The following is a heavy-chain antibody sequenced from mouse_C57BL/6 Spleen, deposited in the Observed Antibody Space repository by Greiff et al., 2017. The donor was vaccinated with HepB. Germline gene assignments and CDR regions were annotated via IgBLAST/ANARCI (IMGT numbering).Heavy chain of an antibody. D-gene: IGHD1-1*01. Sequence: EVQLQQSGAELVRPGASVKLSCTASGFNIKDDYMHWVKQRPEQGLEWIGWIDHENGDTEYASKFQGKATITADTSSNTAYLHLSSLTSEDTAVYYCTTDYGSIYGWYFDVWGTGTTVTVSS. CDR2: IDHENGDT. V-gene: IGHV14-4*01. CDR3: TTDYGSIYGWYFDV. J-gene: IGHJ1*03. CDR1: GFNIKDDY.